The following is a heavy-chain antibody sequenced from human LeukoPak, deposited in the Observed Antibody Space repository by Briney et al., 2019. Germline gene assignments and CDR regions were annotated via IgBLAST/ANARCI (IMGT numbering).Heavy chain of an antibody. CDR3: ARAAGYSSSWYCDY. Sequence: GGSLRLSCAASGFTFSSYWMSWVRQAPGKGLEWVANIKQDGSEKYYVDSVKGRFTISRDNAKNSLYLQMNSLRAEDTAVYYCARAAGYSSSWYCDYWGQGTLVTVSS. D-gene: IGHD6-13*01. V-gene: IGHV3-7*01. CDR1: GFTFSSYW. CDR2: IKQDGSEK. J-gene: IGHJ4*02.